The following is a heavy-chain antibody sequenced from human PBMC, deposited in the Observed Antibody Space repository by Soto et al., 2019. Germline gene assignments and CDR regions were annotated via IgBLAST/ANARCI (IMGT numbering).Heavy chain of an antibody. CDR3: VRDDVGVGIDY. J-gene: IGHJ4*02. CDR1: GFTFSSYW. V-gene: IGHV3-74*03. D-gene: IGHD1-26*01. CDR2: IDSDGNST. Sequence: EVQLVESGGGLVQPGGSLRLSCAASGFTFSSYWMHWVRQVPGKGLVWVSHIDSDGNSTTYADSVKGRFTISRDNAKNTLYLQMNSLRAEDTAVYYCVRDDVGVGIDYWGLGTLVTVSS.